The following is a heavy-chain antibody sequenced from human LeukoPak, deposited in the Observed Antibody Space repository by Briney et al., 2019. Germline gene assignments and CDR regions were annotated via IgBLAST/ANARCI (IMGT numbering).Heavy chain of an antibody. CDR3: ARRKARADAFDI. V-gene: IGHV4-59*08. CDR2: IYYSGST. CDR1: GGSISGYY. J-gene: IGHJ3*02. Sequence: PSETLSLTCTVSGGSISGYYWGWIRQPPGKGLEWIGYIYYSGSTNYNPSLKSRVTISVDTSKNQFSLKLSSVTAADTAVYYCARRKARADAFDIWGQGTMVTVSS.